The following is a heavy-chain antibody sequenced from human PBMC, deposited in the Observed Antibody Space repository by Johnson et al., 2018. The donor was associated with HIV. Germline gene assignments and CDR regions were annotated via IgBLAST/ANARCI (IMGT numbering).Heavy chain of an antibody. CDR1: GFTFSSYD. V-gene: IGHV3-13*01. J-gene: IGHJ3*02. D-gene: IGHD1-1*01. Sequence: MQLVESGGGVVQPGGSLRLSCAASGFTFSSYDMHWVRQATGKGLEWVSAIGTAGDTYYADSVKGRFPISRDNSKNQLYLQMNSLRAEDTAVYYCANALGIWGQGTMVTVSS. CDR3: ANALGI. CDR2: IGTAGDT.